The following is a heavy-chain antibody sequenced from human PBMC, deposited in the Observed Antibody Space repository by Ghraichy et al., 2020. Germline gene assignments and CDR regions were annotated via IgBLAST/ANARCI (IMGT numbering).Heavy chain of an antibody. CDR1: GFTFSSYG. CDR3: AREKKYSSPHYYYYGMDV. J-gene: IGHJ6*02. CDR2: IWYDGSNK. V-gene: IGHV3-33*01. D-gene: IGHD6-6*01. Sequence: GGSLRLSCAASGFTFSSYGMHWVRQAPGKGLEWVAVIWYDGSNKYYADSVKGRFTISRDNSKNTLYLQMNSLRAEDTAVYYCAREKKYSSPHYYYYGMDVWGQGTTVTVSS.